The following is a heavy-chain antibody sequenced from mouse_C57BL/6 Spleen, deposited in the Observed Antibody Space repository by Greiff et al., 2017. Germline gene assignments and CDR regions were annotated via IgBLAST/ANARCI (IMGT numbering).Heavy chain of an antibody. CDR1: GYTFTSYW. V-gene: IGHV1-61*01. D-gene: IGHD4-1*01. CDR2: IYPSDSET. Sequence: VKLQQPGAELVRPGSSVKLSCKASGYTFTSYWMDWVKQRPGQGLEWIGNIYPSDSETHYNQKFKDKATLTVDKSSSTAYMQLSSLTSEDSAVYYCARSNWDLYYFDYWGQGTTLTVSS. J-gene: IGHJ2*01. CDR3: ARSNWDLYYFDY.